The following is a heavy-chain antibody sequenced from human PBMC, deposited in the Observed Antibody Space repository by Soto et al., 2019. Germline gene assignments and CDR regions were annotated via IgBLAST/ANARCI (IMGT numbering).Heavy chain of an antibody. Sequence: PGGSLRLSCAASGFTFSSYGRHWVRQAPGKGLEWVAVISYDGSNKYYADSVKGRFTISRDNSKNTLYLQMNSLRAEDTAVYYCAKDRRPNYYYGMDVWGQGTTVTVSS. CDR2: ISYDGSNK. J-gene: IGHJ6*02. D-gene: IGHD6-25*01. V-gene: IGHV3-30*18. CDR3: AKDRRPNYYYGMDV. CDR1: GFTFSSYG.